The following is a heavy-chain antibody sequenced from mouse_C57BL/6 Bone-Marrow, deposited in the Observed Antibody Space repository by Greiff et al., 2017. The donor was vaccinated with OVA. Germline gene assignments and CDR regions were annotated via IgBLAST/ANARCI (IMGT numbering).Heavy chain of an antibody. D-gene: IGHD2-4*01. CDR3: ARQCYDYGSLYDAMDY. CDR2: ISNGGGST. Sequence: DVMLVESGGGLVQPGGSLKLSCAASGFTFSDYYMYWVRQTPEKRLEWVAYISNGGGSTYYPDTVKGRFTISRDNAKNSLYLQMSRLKSEDTAMYYCARQCYDYGSLYDAMDYWGQGTSVTVSS. J-gene: IGHJ4*01. CDR1: GFTFSDYY. V-gene: IGHV5-12*01.